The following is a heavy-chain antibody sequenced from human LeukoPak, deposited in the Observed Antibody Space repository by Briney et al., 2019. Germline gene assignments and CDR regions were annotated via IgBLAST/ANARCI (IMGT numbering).Heavy chain of an antibody. V-gene: IGHV4-4*07. CDR1: GVSISSYY. CDR3: ASADYDDYYIDF. Sequence: PSETLSLTCTVSGVSISSYYWRWIRQPAGKGLEWIGRIYTSGSTNYNPSLKSRVTMSVDTSNNQFPLKLSSVTAADTAVYYCASADYDDYYIDFWGQGTLVTVSS. D-gene: IGHD4-17*01. CDR2: IYTSGST. J-gene: IGHJ4*02.